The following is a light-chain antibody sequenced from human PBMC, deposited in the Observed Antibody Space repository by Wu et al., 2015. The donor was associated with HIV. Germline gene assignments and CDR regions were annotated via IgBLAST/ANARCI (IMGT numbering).Light chain of an antibody. J-gene: IGKJ1*01. V-gene: IGKV1-6*01. CDR2: TAS. Sequence: AIQMTQSPSSLSASIGDRVTITCRASQGIRNELVWYQQQPGKAPKLLIYTASTLQTGVPSRFSGSGYGTYFTLTISGLQPEDFATYYCLQDYNFPWTFGQGTRVEIK. CDR3: LQDYNFPWT. CDR1: QGIRNE.